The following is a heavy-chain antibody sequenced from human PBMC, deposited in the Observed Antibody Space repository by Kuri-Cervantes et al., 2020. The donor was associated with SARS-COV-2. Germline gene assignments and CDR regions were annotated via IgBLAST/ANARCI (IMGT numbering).Heavy chain of an antibody. CDR3: ARNTIFGVGHNWFDP. Sequence: SVKVSCKASGGTFSSYAISWVRQAPGQGLEWMGGIIPIFGTANYAQKFQGRVTITADESTSTAYMELSSLRSEDTAVYYCARNTIFGVGHNWFDPWGQGTLVTVSS. CDR1: GGTFSSYA. D-gene: IGHD3-3*01. J-gene: IGHJ5*02. V-gene: IGHV1-69*13. CDR2: IIPIFGTA.